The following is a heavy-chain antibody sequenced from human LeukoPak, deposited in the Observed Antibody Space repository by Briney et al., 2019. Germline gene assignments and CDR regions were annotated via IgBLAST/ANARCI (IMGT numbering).Heavy chain of an antibody. V-gene: IGHV4-30-4*01. J-gene: IGHJ5*02. Sequence: SETLSLTCTVSGGSISSGDYYWSWIRQPPGKGLEWIGYIYYSGSTYYNPSLKSRVTISVDTSKNQFSLKLSSVTAADTAVYYCARELLGNCSSTSCHNWFDPWGQGTLVTVSS. CDR2: IYYSGST. CDR1: GGSISSGDYY. D-gene: IGHD2-2*01. CDR3: ARELLGNCSSTSCHNWFDP.